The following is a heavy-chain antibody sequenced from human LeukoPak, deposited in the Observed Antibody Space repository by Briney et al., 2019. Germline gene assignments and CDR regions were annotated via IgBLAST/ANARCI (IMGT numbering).Heavy chain of an antibody. D-gene: IGHD3-3*01. CDR2: IYYSGST. CDR3: ARFYYDFWSGYLASFGMDV. Sequence: KPSETLSLTCTVSGGSISSGGYYWSWIRQHPGKGLEWIGYIYYSGSTYYNPSLKSRVTISVDTSKNQFSLKLSSVTAAGTAVYYCARFYYDFWSGYLASFGMDVWGQGTTVTVSS. V-gene: IGHV4-31*03. CDR1: GGSISSGGYY. J-gene: IGHJ6*02.